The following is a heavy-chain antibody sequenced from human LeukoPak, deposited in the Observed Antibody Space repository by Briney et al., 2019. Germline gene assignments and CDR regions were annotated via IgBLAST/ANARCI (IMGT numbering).Heavy chain of an antibody. J-gene: IGHJ5*02. CDR1: GGTFSSYA. V-gene: IGHV1-69*04. CDR2: IIPILGIA. D-gene: IGHD3-10*01. CDR3: ARFPPMVRGNWFDP. Sequence: GASVKVSCKASGGTFSSYAISWVRQAPGQGLEWMGRIIPILGIANYAQKFQGRVTITADKSTSTAYMELSSLRSEDTAVYYCARFPPMVRGNWFDPWGQGTLVTVSS.